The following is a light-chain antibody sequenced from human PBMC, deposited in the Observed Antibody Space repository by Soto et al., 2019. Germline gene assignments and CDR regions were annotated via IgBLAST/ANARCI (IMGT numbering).Light chain of an antibody. CDR3: QHNINPPPST. CDR1: QDISNY. CDR2: DAS. Sequence: DIQMTQSPSSLSASVGDRVTITCQASQDISNYLNWYQQKPGKAPKLLIYDASNLETGVPSRFSGSGSGTDFTFTISTLQPKVIATYSGQHNINPPPSTFGPGPKWISN. V-gene: IGKV1-33*01. J-gene: IGKJ3*01.